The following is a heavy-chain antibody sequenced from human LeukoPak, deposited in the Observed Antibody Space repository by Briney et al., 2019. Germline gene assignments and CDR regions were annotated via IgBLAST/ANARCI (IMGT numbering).Heavy chain of an antibody. Sequence: GGSLRLSCAASGFTVSSNYMSWVRQAPGKGLEWVSVIYSGGSTYYADSVKGRFTISRDNSKNTLYLQMNSLRAEDTAVYYCARVVYYDSSGWDRDYWGQGTLVTVSS. CDR2: IYSGGST. D-gene: IGHD3-22*01. CDR3: ARVVYYDSSGWDRDY. CDR1: GFTVSSNY. V-gene: IGHV3-53*01. J-gene: IGHJ4*02.